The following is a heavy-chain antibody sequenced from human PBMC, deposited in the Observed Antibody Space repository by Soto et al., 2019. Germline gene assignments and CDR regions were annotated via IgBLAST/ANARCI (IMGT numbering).Heavy chain of an antibody. CDR3: ASLPHRRYDSSGPTFDY. D-gene: IGHD3-22*01. J-gene: IGHJ4*02. Sequence: PGGSLRLSCAASGFTFSSYSMNWVRQAPGKGLEWVSSSSSSSSYIYYADSVKGRFTISRDNAKNSLYLQMNSLRAEDTAVYYCASLPHRRYDSSGPTFDYWGQGTLVTVSS. CDR1: GFTFSSYS. V-gene: IGHV3-21*01. CDR2: SSSSSSYI.